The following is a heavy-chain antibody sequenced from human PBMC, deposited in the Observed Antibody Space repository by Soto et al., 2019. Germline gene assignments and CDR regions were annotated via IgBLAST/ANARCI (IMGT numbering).Heavy chain of an antibody. V-gene: IGHV5-10-1*01. D-gene: IGHD3-3*01. J-gene: IGHJ3*02. Sequence: GESLKISCKGSGYSFTSYWISWVRQMPGKGLEWMGRIDPSDSYTNYSPSFQGHVTISADKSISTAYLQWSSLKASDTAMYYCARQGHGITIFGVVIEADAFDIWGQGTMVTVSS. CDR3: ARQGHGITIFGVVIEADAFDI. CDR1: GYSFTSYW. CDR2: IDPSDSYT.